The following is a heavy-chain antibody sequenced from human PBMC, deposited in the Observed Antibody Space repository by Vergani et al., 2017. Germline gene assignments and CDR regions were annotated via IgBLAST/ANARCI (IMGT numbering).Heavy chain of an antibody. Sequence: EVQLLESRGDLVQPGGSLRLSCAASGFTFIMHAMSWVRQAPGKGLEWVSTRSASDRRTHYADSVKGRFTISRDNSKNTLFLHMNSLRPEDTAVYYCAKVGRSEVTGTFGAFDIWGQGTMVTVSS. CDR1: GFTFIMHA. CDR2: RSASDRRT. CDR3: AKVGRSEVTGTFGAFDI. D-gene: IGHD6-19*01. J-gene: IGHJ3*02. V-gene: IGHV3-23*01.